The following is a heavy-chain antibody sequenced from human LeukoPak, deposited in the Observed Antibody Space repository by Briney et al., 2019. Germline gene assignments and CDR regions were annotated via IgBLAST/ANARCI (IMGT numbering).Heavy chain of an antibody. D-gene: IGHD6-25*01. CDR3: ARTTSFTASGYDY. J-gene: IGHJ4*02. CDR2: INPNTGDR. V-gene: IGHV1-8*03. CDR1: GYTFTNYH. Sequence: ASVKVSCKASGYTFTNYHINWVRQASGQGLEWMGWINPNTGDRGSAQKFQGRISITRDTSITTAYMELSSLTSEDTAVYFCARTTSFTASGYDYWGQGTLITVPS.